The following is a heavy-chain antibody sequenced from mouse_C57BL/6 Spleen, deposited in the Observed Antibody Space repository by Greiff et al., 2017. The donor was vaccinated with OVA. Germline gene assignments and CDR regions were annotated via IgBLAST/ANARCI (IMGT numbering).Heavy chain of an antibody. CDR1: GFTFSSYA. CDR3: ARGGGRGAMDY. D-gene: IGHD1-1*02. J-gene: IGHJ4*01. V-gene: IGHV5-4*03. CDR2: FSDGDSYT. Sequence: EVMLVESGGGLVKPGGSLKLSCAASGFTFSSYAMSWVRQTPEKRLEWVATFSDGDSYTYYPDNVKGRFTISRDNAKNNLYLQMSHLKSEDTAMYYCARGGGRGAMDYWGQGTSVTVSS.